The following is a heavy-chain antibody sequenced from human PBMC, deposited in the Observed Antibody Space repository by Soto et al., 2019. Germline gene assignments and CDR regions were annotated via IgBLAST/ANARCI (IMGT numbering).Heavy chain of an antibody. CDR2: FDPEDGET. D-gene: IGHD6-19*01. J-gene: IGHJ5*02. Sequence: GASVKVSCKVSGYTLTELSMHWVRQSAGKGLEWMGGFDPEDGETIYAQKFQGRVTMTEDTSTDTAYMELSSLRSEDTAVYYCATSGSGWYGGGTWFDPWGQGTLVTVSS. V-gene: IGHV1-24*01. CDR3: ATSGSGWYGGGTWFDP. CDR1: GYTLTELS.